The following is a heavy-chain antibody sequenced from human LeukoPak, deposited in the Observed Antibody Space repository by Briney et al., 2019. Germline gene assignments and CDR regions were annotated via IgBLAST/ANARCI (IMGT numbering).Heavy chain of an antibody. CDR1: GFIFNSYA. J-gene: IGHJ4*02. V-gene: IGHV3-23*01. Sequence: PGGSLRLSCAVSGFIFNSYAMSWVRQAPGKGLEWVSSISASGGSTYHADSVKGRFTIPRDNSKNTVHLQMNSLRADDTALYYCAKGALAAAGSGFEYWGQGTLVTVFS. CDR3: AKGALAAAGSGFEY. D-gene: IGHD6-13*01. CDR2: ISASGGST.